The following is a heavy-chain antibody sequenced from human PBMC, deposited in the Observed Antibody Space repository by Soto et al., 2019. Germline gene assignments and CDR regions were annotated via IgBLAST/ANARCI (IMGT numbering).Heavy chain of an antibody. CDR2: ISVGSTTI. J-gene: IGHJ4*02. D-gene: IGHD4-17*01. Sequence: EVQLSESGGGSVRPGGSLRLSCEGSAFTFGTYAMTWVRQAPGKGLEWLSAISVGSTTIKYADSVKGRFTISRDNSKNMLYLQMNSLRAEDTAIYCCAKDPNGDYIGAFDSWGQGTLVTVSS. V-gene: IGHV3-23*01. CDR3: AKDPNGDYIGAFDS. CDR1: AFTFGTYA.